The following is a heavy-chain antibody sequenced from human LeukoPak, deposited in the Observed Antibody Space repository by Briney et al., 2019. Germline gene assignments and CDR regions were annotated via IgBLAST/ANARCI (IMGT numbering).Heavy chain of an antibody. CDR1: GGSISSSSYY. CDR2: IYYSGST. D-gene: IGHD5-18*01. CDR3: ASLTTMQDS. V-gene: IGHV4-39*01. Sequence: PSETLSLTCTVSGGSISSSSYYWGWIRQPPGKGLEWIGSIYYSGSTYYNPSLKSRVTISVDTSKNQFSLKLSSVTAADTAVYYCASLTTMQDSWGQGTLVTVSS. J-gene: IGHJ4*02.